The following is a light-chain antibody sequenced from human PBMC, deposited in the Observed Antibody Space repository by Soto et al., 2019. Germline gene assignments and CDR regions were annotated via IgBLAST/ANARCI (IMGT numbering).Light chain of an antibody. CDR2: KAS. CDR1: QSISSW. J-gene: IGKJ1*01. Sequence: DIQMTQSPSTLSASVGDRVTITCRASQSISSWLAWYQQKPGKAPNLLVYKASSLEGGVPSRFSGSGSGTEFPLTISSLQPDDFATYDCQQYNSYWTFGQGTKV. CDR3: QQYNSYWT. V-gene: IGKV1-5*03.